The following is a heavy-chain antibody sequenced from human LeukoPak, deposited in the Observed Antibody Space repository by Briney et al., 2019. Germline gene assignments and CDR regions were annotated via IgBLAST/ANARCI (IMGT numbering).Heavy chain of an antibody. CDR1: GGSISSYY. CDR3: AREDSDYYFDY. V-gene: IGHV4-59*01. D-gene: IGHD3-22*01. Sequence: SETLSLTCTVSGGSISSYYWSWIRQPPGKGLEWIGYIYYSGSTNYNPSLKSRVTISVDTSKNQFSLKLSSVTAADTAVYYCAREDSDYYFDYWGQGTLVPVSS. J-gene: IGHJ4*02. CDR2: IYYSGST.